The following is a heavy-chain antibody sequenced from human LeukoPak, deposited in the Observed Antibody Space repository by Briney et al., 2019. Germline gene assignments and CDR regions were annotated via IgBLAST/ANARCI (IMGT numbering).Heavy chain of an antibody. J-gene: IGHJ6*02. Sequence: PGRSLRLSCAASGFTFDDYAMHWVRQAPGKGLEWVSGISWNSGSIGYADSVKGRFTISRDNAKNSLYLQMNSPRAEDTALYYCAKDIRGYYYYGMDVWGQGTTVTVSS. CDR1: GFTFDDYA. V-gene: IGHV3-9*01. CDR2: ISWNSGSI. CDR3: AKDIRGYYYYGMDV.